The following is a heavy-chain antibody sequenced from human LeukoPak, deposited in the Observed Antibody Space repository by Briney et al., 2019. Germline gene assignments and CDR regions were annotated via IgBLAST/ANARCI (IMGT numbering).Heavy chain of an antibody. Sequence: ASVKVSCKASGYTFTSYDINWVRQATGQGLEWMGWMNPNSGNTGYARKFQGRVTITRNTSISTAYMELSSLRPEDTAVYYCARERIAVAGTGFDYWGQGTLVTVSS. CDR1: GYTFTSYD. CDR2: MNPNSGNT. CDR3: ARERIAVAGTGFDY. V-gene: IGHV1-8*03. J-gene: IGHJ4*02. D-gene: IGHD6-19*01.